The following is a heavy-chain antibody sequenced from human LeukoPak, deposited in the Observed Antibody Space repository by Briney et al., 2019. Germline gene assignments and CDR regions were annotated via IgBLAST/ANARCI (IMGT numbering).Heavy chain of an antibody. D-gene: IGHD6-13*01. CDR3: ARGRYSSSWYSY. CDR1: GFTFSGYW. CDR2: INSDGSST. V-gene: IGHV3-74*01. J-gene: IGHJ4*02. Sequence: GGSLRLSCAASGFTFSGYWMHWDRQAPGKGLVWVSRINSDGSSTSYADSVKGRFTISRDNAKNTLYLQMNSLRAEDTAVYYCARGRYSSSWYSYWGQGTLVTVSS.